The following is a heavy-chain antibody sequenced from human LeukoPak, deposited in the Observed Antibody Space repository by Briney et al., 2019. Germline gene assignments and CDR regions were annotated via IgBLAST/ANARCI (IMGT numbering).Heavy chain of an antibody. J-gene: IGHJ6*02. CDR1: GGSISSYY. D-gene: IGHD2-2*01. CDR2: IYYSGST. V-gene: IGHV4-59*08. CDR3: ARALPAAIYYYYGMDV. Sequence: PSETLSLTCTVSGGSISSYYWSWIRQPPGKGLEWIGYIYYSGSTNYNPSLKSRVTISVDTSKNQFSLKLSSVTAADTAAYYCARALPAAIYYYYGMDVWGQGTTVTVSS.